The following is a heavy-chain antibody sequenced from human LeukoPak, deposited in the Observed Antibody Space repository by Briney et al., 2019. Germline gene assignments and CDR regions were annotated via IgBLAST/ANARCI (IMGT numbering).Heavy chain of an antibody. Sequence: GGSLRLSCAASGFTFSSYWMHWARQAPGKGLEWVANIKQDGSETYYVDSVKGRFTISRDNAKNALYLQINSLRAEDTAVYYCARSGGLIAVAGPTDEDDAFDIWGQGTMVTVSS. CDR3: ARSGGLIAVAGPTDEDDAFDI. CDR2: IKQDGSET. D-gene: IGHD6-19*01. J-gene: IGHJ3*02. V-gene: IGHV3-7*03. CDR1: GFTFSSYW.